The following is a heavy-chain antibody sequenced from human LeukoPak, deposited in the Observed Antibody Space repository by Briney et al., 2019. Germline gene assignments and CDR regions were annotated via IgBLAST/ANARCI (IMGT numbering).Heavy chain of an antibody. CDR3: AREGIRIAAAGTIDY. Sequence: RASVKVSCKASGYTFSNYAINWVRQAPGQGLEWMGWISTYNGNTNYAQKLQDRVTMTTDTSTSTAYMELRSLRSDDTAMYYCAREGIRIAAAGTIDYWGQGTLVTVSS. CDR1: GYTFSNYA. CDR2: ISTYNGNT. J-gene: IGHJ4*02. V-gene: IGHV1-18*01. D-gene: IGHD6-13*01.